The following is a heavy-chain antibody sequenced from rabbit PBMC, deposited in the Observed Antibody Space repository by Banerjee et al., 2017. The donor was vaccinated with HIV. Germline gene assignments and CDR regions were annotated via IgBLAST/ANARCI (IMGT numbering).Heavy chain of an antibody. CDR2: IHTSSDRT. J-gene: IGHJ4*01. V-gene: IGHV1S40*01. D-gene: IGHD6-1*01. CDR3: ARDMYGDGYVYFNF. Sequence: QSLEESGGDLVKPGASLTLTCTASGFSFSSSYYMCWVRQAPGKGLEWIACIHTSSDRTYYASWAKGRFTISKTSSTTVTLQMTSLTGADTATYFCARDMYGDGYVYFNFWGQGTLVTVS. CDR1: GFSFSSSYY.